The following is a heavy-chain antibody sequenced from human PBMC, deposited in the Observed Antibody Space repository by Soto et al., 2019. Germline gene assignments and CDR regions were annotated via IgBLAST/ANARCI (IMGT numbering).Heavy chain of an antibody. D-gene: IGHD3-16*01. V-gene: IGHV3-9*01. CDR2: ISWNSGSI. Sequence: EVQLVESGGGLVQPGRSLRLSCAASGFTFDDYAMHWVRQAPGKGLEWVSGISWNSGSIGYADSVKGRFTISRDNAKNSLYPQMNSLRAEDTALYYCAKLMITFGGVSNRGAFDIWGQGTMVTVSS. J-gene: IGHJ3*02. CDR1: GFTFDDYA. CDR3: AKLMITFGGVSNRGAFDI.